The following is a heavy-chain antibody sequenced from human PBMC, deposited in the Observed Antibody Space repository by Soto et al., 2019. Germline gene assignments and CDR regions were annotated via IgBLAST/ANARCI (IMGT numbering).Heavy chain of an antibody. CDR2: ISYDGSNK. CDR1: GFTFSSYA. Sequence: PGGSLRLSCAASGFTFSSYAMHWVRQAPGKGLEWVAVISYDGSNKYYADSVKGRFTISRDNSKNTLYLQMNSLRAEDTAVYYCARDSIAAAGLDAFDIWGQGTMVTVSS. V-gene: IGHV3-30-3*01. CDR3: ARDSIAAAGLDAFDI. J-gene: IGHJ3*02. D-gene: IGHD6-13*01.